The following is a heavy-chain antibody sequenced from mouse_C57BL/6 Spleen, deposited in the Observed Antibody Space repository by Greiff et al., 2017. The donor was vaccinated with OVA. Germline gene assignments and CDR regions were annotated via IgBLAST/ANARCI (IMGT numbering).Heavy chain of an antibody. Sequence: QVQLQQPGAELVKPGASVKLSCKASGYTFTSYWMQWVKQRPGQGLEWIGEIDPSDSYTNYNQKFKGKATLTVDTSSSTAYMQLSSLTSEDSAVYYSARRSDIGSSFWYCDVWGTGTTVTVSS. CDR3: ARRSDIGSSFWYCDV. D-gene: IGHD1-1*01. V-gene: IGHV1-50*01. J-gene: IGHJ1*03. CDR2: IDPSDSYT. CDR1: GYTFTSYW.